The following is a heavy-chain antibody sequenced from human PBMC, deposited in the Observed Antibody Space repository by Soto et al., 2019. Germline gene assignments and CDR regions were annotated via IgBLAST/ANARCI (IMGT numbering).Heavy chain of an antibody. Sequence: QITLKESGPTLVKPTQTLTLTCTFSGFSLSTSGVDVGWIRQPPGKALEWLALIYWDDDKRYSPSLKSRLTITKDTSKYQVVLTMTNMDPMDTATYYCAHRIRSCSGGSCGWDFDYWGQGTLVTLSS. J-gene: IGHJ4*02. CDR2: IYWDDDK. V-gene: IGHV2-5*02. D-gene: IGHD2-15*01. CDR1: GFSLSTSGVD. CDR3: AHRIRSCSGGSCGWDFDY.